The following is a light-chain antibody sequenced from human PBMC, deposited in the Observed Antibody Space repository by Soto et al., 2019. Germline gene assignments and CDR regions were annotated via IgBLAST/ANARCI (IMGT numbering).Light chain of an antibody. J-gene: IGKJ5*01. CDR1: QSVSSY. Sequence: EIVLTQSPATLSLSPGERDTLSCRASQSVSSYLAWYQQKPGQAPRXIIYDASNRATGIPARFSGSGSGTDLTITISSLEPEDFEVYYCQQRSNWPITFGQGTRLEIK. V-gene: IGKV3-11*01. CDR3: QQRSNWPIT. CDR2: DAS.